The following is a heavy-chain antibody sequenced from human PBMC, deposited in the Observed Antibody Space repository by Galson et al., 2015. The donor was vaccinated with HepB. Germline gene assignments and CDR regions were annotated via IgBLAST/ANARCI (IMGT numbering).Heavy chain of an antibody. J-gene: IGHJ6*02. D-gene: IGHD4-17*01. CDR2: IIPILGIA. Sequence: SVKVSCKASGGTFSSYAISWVRQAPGQGLEWMGRIIPILGIANYAQKFQGRVTITADKSTSTAYMELSSLRSEDTAVYYCAREHGDPLGYYYYYGMDVWGQGTTVTVSS. CDR1: GGTFSSYA. CDR3: AREHGDPLGYYYYYGMDV. V-gene: IGHV1-69*04.